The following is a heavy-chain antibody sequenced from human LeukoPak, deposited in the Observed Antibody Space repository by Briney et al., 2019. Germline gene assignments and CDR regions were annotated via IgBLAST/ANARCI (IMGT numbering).Heavy chain of an antibody. D-gene: IGHD3-22*01. V-gene: IGHV3-23*01. CDR3: AKVSGYYFDSGGYYYFDY. J-gene: IGHJ4*02. CDR1: GFTFSSYA. Sequence: PGGSLRLSCASSGFTFSSYAMGWVRQAPGKGLEWVSGLSGSGGNTYYADSVKGRLTISRDNSKNTLSLQMNSLRAEDTAVYYCAKVSGYYFDSGGYYYFDYWGQGTLVTVSS. CDR2: LSGSGGNT.